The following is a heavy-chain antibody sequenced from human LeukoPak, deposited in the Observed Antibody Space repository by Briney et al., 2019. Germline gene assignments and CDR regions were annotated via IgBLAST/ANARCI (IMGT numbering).Heavy chain of an antibody. J-gene: IGHJ6*02. CDR2: ISSSSSYI. V-gene: IGHV3-21*01. CDR3: ARDRSPRGVIITRSYGMDV. CDR1: GFTFSSYS. Sequence: GGSLRLSCAASGFTFSSYSMNWVRQAPGKGLEWVSSISSSSSYIYYADSVKGRFTISRDNAKNPLYLQMNSLRAEDTAVYYCARDRSPRGVIITRSYGMDVWGQGTTVTVSS. D-gene: IGHD3-10*01.